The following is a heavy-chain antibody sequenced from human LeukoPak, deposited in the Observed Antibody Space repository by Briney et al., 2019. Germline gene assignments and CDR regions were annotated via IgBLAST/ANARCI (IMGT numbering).Heavy chain of an antibody. D-gene: IGHD6-19*01. V-gene: IGHV3-30*18. CDR2: ISYDGSNK. Sequence: VGSLRLSCAASGFTFSSYGMHWVRQAPGKGLEWVAVISYDGSNKYYADSVKGRFTISRDNSKNTLYPQMNSLRAEDTAVYYCAKDQEAGTYYWGQGTLVTVSS. CDR1: GFTFSSYG. CDR3: AKDQEAGTYY. J-gene: IGHJ4*02.